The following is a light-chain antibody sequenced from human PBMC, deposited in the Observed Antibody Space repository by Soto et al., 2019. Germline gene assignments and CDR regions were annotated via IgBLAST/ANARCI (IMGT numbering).Light chain of an antibody. CDR1: QSVSSY. V-gene: IGKV3-11*01. CDR2: DAS. J-gene: IGKJ4*01. Sequence: EIVVTQSPAALSLSPWERATLSFRSSQSVSSYLACYQQKPGQAPRLLIYDASNRATGIPARFSGSGSGTDFTLTISSLEPEDFAVYYCQQYNSWPPRITFGEGTKVDIK. CDR3: QQYNSWPPRIT.